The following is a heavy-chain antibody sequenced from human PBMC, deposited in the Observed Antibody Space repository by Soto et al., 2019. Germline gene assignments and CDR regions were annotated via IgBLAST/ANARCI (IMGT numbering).Heavy chain of an antibody. V-gene: IGHV3-30-3*01. CDR2: ISYDGSNK. Sequence: GGSLRLSCATSGFTFSSYAMHWVRQAPGKGLEWVAVISYDGSNKYYADSVKGRFTISRDNSKNTLYLQMNSLRAEDTVVYYCARVKAAAGTTRYYYYGMDVWGQGTTVTVSS. CDR1: GFTFSSYA. J-gene: IGHJ6*02. D-gene: IGHD6-13*01. CDR3: ARVKAAAGTTRYYYYGMDV.